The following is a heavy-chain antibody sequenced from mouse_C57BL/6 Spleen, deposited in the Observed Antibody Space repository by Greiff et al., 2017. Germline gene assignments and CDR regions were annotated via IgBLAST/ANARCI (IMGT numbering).Heavy chain of an antibody. D-gene: IGHD2-5*01. Sequence: VQLQESGPELVKPGASVKLSCKASGYTFTSYDINWVKQTPGQGLEWIGWIYTRDGSTKYNEKFKGKATLTVDTSSSTAYMELHSLTSEDSAVYFCAREDYYSNPYAMDYWGQGTSVTVSS. CDR1: GYTFTSYD. J-gene: IGHJ4*01. CDR3: AREDYYSNPYAMDY. CDR2: IYTRDGST. V-gene: IGHV1-85*01.